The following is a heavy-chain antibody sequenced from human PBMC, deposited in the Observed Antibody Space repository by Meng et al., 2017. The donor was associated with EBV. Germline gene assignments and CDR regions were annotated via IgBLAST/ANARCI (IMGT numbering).Heavy chain of an antibody. D-gene: IGHD4-11*01. CDR2: TFYTGST. CDR1: GGSGNNGSYY. J-gene: IGHJ5*02. V-gene: IGHV4-61*01. CDR3: ARGDYTNYPRWFDP. Sequence: QVQLQGSGPGLVKPSETPSLTRTVSGGSGNNGSYYWGWLRQPPGKGLEYIGYTFYTGSTNYNSSLKSRVTISLDKSKNQLSLKLTSLTAADTAIYYCARGDYTNYPRWFDPWGQGTLVTVSS.